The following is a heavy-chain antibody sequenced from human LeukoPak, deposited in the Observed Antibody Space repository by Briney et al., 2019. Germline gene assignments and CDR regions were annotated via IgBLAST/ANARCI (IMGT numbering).Heavy chain of an antibody. CDR3: ARALREDIVVVPAAPPYYCGMDV. D-gene: IGHD2-2*01. V-gene: IGHV1-69*01. J-gene: IGHJ6*04. Sequence: ASVKVACKASGGTFSSYAISWVRQAPGQGLEWMGGIIPIFGTANYAQKFQGRVTITADESTSTAYMELSSLRSEDTAVYYCARALREDIVVVPAAPPYYCGMDVWGKGTTVTVSS. CDR2: IIPIFGTA. CDR1: GGTFSSYA.